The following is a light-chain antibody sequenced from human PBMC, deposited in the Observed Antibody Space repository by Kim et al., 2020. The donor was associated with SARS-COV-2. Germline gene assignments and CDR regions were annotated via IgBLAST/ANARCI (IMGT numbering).Light chain of an antibody. CDR3: QAWDSSTAV. V-gene: IGLV3-1*01. CDR2: QHT. Sequence: SYELTQPPSVSVSPGQTASITCSRSKLGDKYAYWYQKKPGQSPILVIYQHTKRPSGISQRFSGSSFGNTATLTISRAQTMDEADYYCQAWDSSTAVFGGG. J-gene: IGLJ3*02. CDR1: KLGDKY.